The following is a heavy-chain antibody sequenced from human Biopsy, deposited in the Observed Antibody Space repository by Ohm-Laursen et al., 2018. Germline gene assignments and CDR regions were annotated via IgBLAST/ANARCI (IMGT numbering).Heavy chain of an antibody. CDR2: ITGSSSTI. J-gene: IGHJ6*02. Sequence: SLRLSCSASGFTFNSHEMNWVRQAPGKGLEWISYITGSSSTIYYADSVKGRFTISRDNAKNSLYLQMNSLRAEETAVYYCTRLAYYYYYGMDVWGQGTTVTVSS. CDR3: TRLAYYYYYGMDV. D-gene: IGHD2-21*01. CDR1: GFTFNSHE. V-gene: IGHV3-48*03.